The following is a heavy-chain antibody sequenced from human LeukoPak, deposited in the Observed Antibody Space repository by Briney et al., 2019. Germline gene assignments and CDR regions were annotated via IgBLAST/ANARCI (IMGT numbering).Heavy chain of an antibody. CDR1: GFTLSGYW. D-gene: IGHD6-6*01. J-gene: IGHJ6*03. CDR2: IWYDGSNK. CDR3: ARDGEYSSSSGDYYYMDV. V-gene: IGHV3-33*08. Sequence: GGSLRLSCAASGFTLSGYWMRWVRQAPWKGLEWVAVIWYDGSNKYYADSVKGRFTISRDNSKNTLYLQMNSLRAEDTAVYYCARDGEYSSSSGDYYYMDVWGKGTTVTVSS.